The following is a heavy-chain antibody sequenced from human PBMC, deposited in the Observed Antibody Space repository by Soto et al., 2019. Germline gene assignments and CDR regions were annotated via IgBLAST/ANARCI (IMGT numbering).Heavy chain of an antibody. V-gene: IGHV4-39*01. D-gene: IGHD6-19*01. CDR2: VYYSGST. CDR1: GAFISGSSYY. J-gene: IGHJ4*02. Sequence: QLLLQESGPGLVKPSETLSLNCTVSGAFISGSSYYWGWIRQPPGKALEWIGSVYYSGSTHYNPSLKGRVAISADPSKNQFSLKLSSVTAADTAIYYCAILSSGWYGGGWGQGTLVTVSS. CDR3: AILSSGWYGGG.